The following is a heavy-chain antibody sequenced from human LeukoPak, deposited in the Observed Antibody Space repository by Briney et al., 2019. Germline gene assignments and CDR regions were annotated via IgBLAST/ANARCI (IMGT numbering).Heavy chain of an antibody. J-gene: IGHJ4*02. CDR1: GGTFSSYA. CDR3: ARHLPRVGKHFDY. V-gene: IGHV1-69*04. Sequence: GASVKVSCKASGGTFSSYAISWVRQAPGQGLEWMGRIIPILGIANYAQKFQGRVTITADKSTSTAYMELSSLRSEDTAVYYCARHLPRVGKHFDYWGQGTLVTVSS. CDR2: IIPILGIA. D-gene: IGHD1-14*01.